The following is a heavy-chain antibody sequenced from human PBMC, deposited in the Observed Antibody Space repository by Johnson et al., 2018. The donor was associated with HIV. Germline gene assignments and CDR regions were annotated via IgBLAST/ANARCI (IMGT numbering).Heavy chain of an antibody. V-gene: IGHV3-33*06. J-gene: IGHJ3*01. CDR1: RISLRSYG. CDR2: IWYDGSKK. CDR3: AKKRGIAEEGAAEAADGLDM. Sequence: QVQLVESGGGVVQPGRSLRPSCASSRISLRSYGMHWVRQAPGKGLEWVAVIWYDGSKKNYGDSVKGRFTVSRDDSKNTVYLQMNSRRAEDPAGYYGAKKRGIAEEGAAEAADGLDMWGQGTMVTVSS. D-gene: IGHD6-13*01.